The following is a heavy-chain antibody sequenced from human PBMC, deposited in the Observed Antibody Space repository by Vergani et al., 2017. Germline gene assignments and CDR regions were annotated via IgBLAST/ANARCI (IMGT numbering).Heavy chain of an antibody. Sequence: QVQLQESGPGLVKPSETLSLTCSVSGYSITSGHYWDWIRQPPGKGLEWIGSVFHNGTTYYSPSLQSRVTILVDTAKNQFSLTLSSVTAADTAVYYCARALGHCTGGNCFPNYYFEYWGQGTLVTVSS. V-gene: IGHV4-38-2*02. CDR2: VFHNGTT. D-gene: IGHD2-8*02. CDR3: ARALGHCTGGNCFPNYYFEY. J-gene: IGHJ4*02. CDR1: GYSITSGHY.